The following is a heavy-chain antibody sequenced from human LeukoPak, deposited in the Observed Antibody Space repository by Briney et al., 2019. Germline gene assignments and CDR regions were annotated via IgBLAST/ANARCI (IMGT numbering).Heavy chain of an antibody. CDR3: ARESPYDSGGSEDDY. CDR2: TYSDGST. Sequence: PGGSLRLSCAASGFTVGSNYMSWVRQAPGKGLEWVSVTYSDGSTYYADSVRGRFIISRDSSKNTLYLQMNSLRAEDTAVYYCARESPYDSGGSEDDYWGQGTLVTVSS. CDR1: GFTVGSNY. D-gene: IGHD1-26*01. J-gene: IGHJ4*02. V-gene: IGHV3-53*01.